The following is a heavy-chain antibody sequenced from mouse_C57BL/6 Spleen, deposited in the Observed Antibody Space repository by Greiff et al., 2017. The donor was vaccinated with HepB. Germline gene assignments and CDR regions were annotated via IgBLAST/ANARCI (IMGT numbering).Heavy chain of an antibody. J-gene: IGHJ4*01. V-gene: IGHV2-2*01. CDR2: IWSGGST. D-gene: IGHD2-4*01. CDR3: ARILYDYEGYYAMDY. Sequence: QVQLKESGPGLVQPSQSLSITCTVSGFSLTSYGVHWVRQSPGKGLEWLGVIWSGGSTDYNAAFISRLSISKDNSKSQVFFKMNSLQADDTAIYYCARILYDYEGYYAMDYWGQGTSVTVSS. CDR1: GFSLTSYG.